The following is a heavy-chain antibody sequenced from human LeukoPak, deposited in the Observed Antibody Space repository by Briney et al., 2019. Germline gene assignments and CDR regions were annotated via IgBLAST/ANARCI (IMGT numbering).Heavy chain of an antibody. CDR2: IYPGDSDT. D-gene: IGHD7-27*01. V-gene: IGHV5-51*01. CDR3: ARHNNWGFDY. J-gene: IGHJ4*02. Sequence: GESLQISCKGSGYSFTSYWIGWVRQMPGKGLEWMGIIYPGDSDTRYSPSFQGQVTISADKSINTAYLQWSTLKASDTAIYYCARHNNWGFDYWDRGTLLTVSS. CDR1: GYSFTSYW.